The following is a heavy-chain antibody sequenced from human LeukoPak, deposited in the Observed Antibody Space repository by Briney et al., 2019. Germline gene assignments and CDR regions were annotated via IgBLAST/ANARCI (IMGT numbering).Heavy chain of an antibody. D-gene: IGHD6-6*01. J-gene: IGHJ5*02. CDR1: GGSISSYY. Sequence: SETLSLTCTVSGGSISSYYWSWIRQPPGKGLEWIGYIYYSGSTNYNPSLKSRVTISVDTSKNQFSLKLSSVTAAGTAVYYCARVGDSSSSSGWFAPGAQGTRVTVSS. CDR2: IYYSGST. V-gene: IGHV4-59*01. CDR3: ARVGDSSSSSGWFAP.